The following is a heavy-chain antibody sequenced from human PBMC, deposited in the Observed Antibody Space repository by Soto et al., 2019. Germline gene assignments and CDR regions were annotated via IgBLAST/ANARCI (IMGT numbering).Heavy chain of an antibody. J-gene: IGHJ3*02. CDR2: ISSSSSTI. CDR1: GFTFSSYS. CDR3: ARPYYGSGSYYIYDAFDI. Sequence: GGSLRLSCAASGFTFSSYSMNWVRQAPGKGLEWVSYISSSSSTIYYADSVKGRFTISRDNAKNSLYLQMNSLRAEDTAVYYCARPYYGSGSYYIYDAFDIWGQGTMVTVSS. V-gene: IGHV3-48*01. D-gene: IGHD3-10*01.